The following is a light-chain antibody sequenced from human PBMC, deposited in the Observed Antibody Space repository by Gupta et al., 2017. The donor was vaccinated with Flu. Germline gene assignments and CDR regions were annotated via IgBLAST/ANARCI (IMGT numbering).Light chain of an antibody. J-gene: IGLJ1*01. CDR1: SSDVGGYNY. V-gene: IGLV2-14*01. CDR2: DVS. Sequence: QSALTQPASVSGSPGQSITISCAGTSSDVGGYNYVSWYRQHPGKAPKLVIYDVSNRPSGVSNRFSGSKSGNTASLTISGLQAEADAVYNCGSYTSNSTLVFGTGTKVTVL. CDR3: GSYTSNSTLV.